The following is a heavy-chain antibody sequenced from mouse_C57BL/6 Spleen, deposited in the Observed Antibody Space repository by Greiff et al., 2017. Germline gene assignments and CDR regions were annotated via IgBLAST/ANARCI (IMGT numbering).Heavy chain of an antibody. CDR3: ARSGNYDWYFDV. CDR2: INPSSGYT. V-gene: IGHV1-4*01. Sequence: VKLMESGAELARPGASVKMSCKASGYTFTSYTMHWVKQRPGQGLEWIGYINPSSGYTKYNQKFKDKATLTADKSSSTAYMQLSSLTSEDSAVYYCARSGNYDWYFDVWGTGTTVTVSS. D-gene: IGHD2-1*01. CDR1: GYTFTSYT. J-gene: IGHJ1*03.